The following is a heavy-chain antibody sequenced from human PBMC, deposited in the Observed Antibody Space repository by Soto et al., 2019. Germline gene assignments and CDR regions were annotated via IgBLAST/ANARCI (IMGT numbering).Heavy chain of an antibody. V-gene: IGHV4-39*01. D-gene: IGHD3-22*01. CDR3: ARHQDYYDTTGYFPL. CDR1: GGSISSSAFY. Sequence: SSETLSLTCTVSGGSISSSAFYWGWIRQPPGKGLEWIGTIYYSGPTYYNPSLKSRVTISVDTSKSQFSLKLSSVTAAYTALYYCARHQDYYDTTGYFPLWGQGTVVTVSS. J-gene: IGHJ4*02. CDR2: IYYSGPT.